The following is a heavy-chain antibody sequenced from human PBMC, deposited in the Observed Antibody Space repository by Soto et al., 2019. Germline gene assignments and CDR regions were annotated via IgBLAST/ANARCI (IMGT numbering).Heavy chain of an antibody. CDR1: GYTLTELS. D-gene: IGHD3-10*01. Sequence: ASVKVSCKVSGYTLTELSMHWVRQAPGKGLEWMGGFDPEDGKTIYAQKFQGRVHMTEDTSKDTAYMELSSLRSEDTAVYYCATALYGPNWFDPWGQGTLVTVSS. CDR3: ATALYGPNWFDP. CDR2: FDPEDGKT. J-gene: IGHJ5*02. V-gene: IGHV1-24*01.